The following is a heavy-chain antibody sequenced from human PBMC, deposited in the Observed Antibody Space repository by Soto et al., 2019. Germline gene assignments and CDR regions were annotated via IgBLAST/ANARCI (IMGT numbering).Heavy chain of an antibody. D-gene: IGHD1-1*01. J-gene: IGHJ3*02. CDR2: ISSSSSYI. Sequence: EVQLVESGGGLVKPGGSLRLSCAASGFIFSSYSMNWVRQAPGKGLEWVSSISSSSSYIYYADSVKGRFTISRDNAKNSLYLQMNSLRAEDTAVYYCARTTRGTGSTPAFDIWGQGTMVTVSS. CDR3: ARTTRGTGSTPAFDI. CDR1: GFIFSSYS. V-gene: IGHV3-21*01.